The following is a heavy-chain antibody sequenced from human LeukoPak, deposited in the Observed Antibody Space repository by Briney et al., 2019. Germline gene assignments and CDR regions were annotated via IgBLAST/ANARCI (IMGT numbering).Heavy chain of an antibody. CDR3: VREARGYHYTYFDY. V-gene: IGHV3-13*01. CDR1: GFTLGGHD. Sequence: PGGSLRLSCTASGFTLGGHDMHWVRQTPGDGLEWVAAVSAGHHAFYAGSVKGRFTVSRKDAKNSLYLQMNSLRAGDTAVYYCVREARGYHYTYFDYWGQGSLVTVSS. D-gene: IGHD5-18*01. J-gene: IGHJ4*02. CDR2: VSAGHHA.